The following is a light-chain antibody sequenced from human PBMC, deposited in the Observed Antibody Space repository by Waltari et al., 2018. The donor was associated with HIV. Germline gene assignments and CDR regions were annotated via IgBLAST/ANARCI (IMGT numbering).Light chain of an antibody. Sequence: DIVMTQSPDSLAVSLGERATINCKSSQSVLYSSNNKNYLAWYQQKPGQPPKLLIYWASIRDPGVPDRFIGGGSGTDFTLTISSLQAEDVAVYYCQQYYSSLMYTFGQGTKLEIK. CDR3: QQYYSSLMYT. V-gene: IGKV4-1*01. CDR1: QSVLYSSNNKNY. CDR2: WAS. J-gene: IGKJ2*01.